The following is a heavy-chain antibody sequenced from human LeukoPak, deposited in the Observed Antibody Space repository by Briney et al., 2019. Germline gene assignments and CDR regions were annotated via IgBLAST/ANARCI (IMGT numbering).Heavy chain of an antibody. Sequence: QPGGSLRLPCVASGFTFSNYAMSWVRQAPGKGLEWVSVIQTGGFTYYADSVKGRFTVSRDNSKNTLYLQMNSLRGEDTAMYYCARDDYLSFWGQGTLVTVSS. V-gene: IGHV3-53*01. CDR2: IQTGGFT. CDR3: ARDDYLSF. D-gene: IGHD4-11*01. J-gene: IGHJ4*02. CDR1: GFTFSNYA.